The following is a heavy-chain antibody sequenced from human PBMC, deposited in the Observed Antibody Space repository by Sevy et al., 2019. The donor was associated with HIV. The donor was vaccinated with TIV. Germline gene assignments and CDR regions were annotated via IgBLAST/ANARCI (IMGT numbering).Heavy chain of an antibody. V-gene: IGHV3-33*06. J-gene: IGHJ4*02. CDR3: AKDSRYYGSGSEFDY. Sequence: GGSLRLSCAASGFTFSSYGMHWVRQAPGKGLEWVAVIWYDGSNKYYADSVKGRFTISRDNSKNTLYLQMNSLRAEDTAVYYCAKDSRYYGSGSEFDYWGQGTLVTVSS. CDR2: IWYDGSNK. CDR1: GFTFSSYG. D-gene: IGHD3-10*01.